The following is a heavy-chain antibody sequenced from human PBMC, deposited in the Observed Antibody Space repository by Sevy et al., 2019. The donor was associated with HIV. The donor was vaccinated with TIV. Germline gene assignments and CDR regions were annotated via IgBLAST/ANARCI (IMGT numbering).Heavy chain of an antibody. V-gene: IGHV1-69*13. D-gene: IGHD2-2*01. CDR3: ALGGGYQLLGNYYYAMDV. CDR2: ITRIFKTP. Sequence: ASVKVSCKASGGTFSSYSVSWVRQAPGQGLEWMGGITRIFKTPNYAQNFQGRLTISADDSTSVAYMELSSLRSEDTGVYYCALGGGYQLLGNYYYAMDVWGQGTTVTVSS. J-gene: IGHJ6*02. CDR1: GGTFSSYS.